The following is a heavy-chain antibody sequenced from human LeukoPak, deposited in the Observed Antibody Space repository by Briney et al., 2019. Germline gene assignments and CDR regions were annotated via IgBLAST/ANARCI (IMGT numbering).Heavy chain of an antibody. CDR1: GFTFSSYS. V-gene: IGHV3-21*01. CDR2: ISSSSSYI. CDR3: ARHDILTGYPSFDY. Sequence: GRSLRLSCAASGFTFSSYSMNWVSQAPGRGMEWDSSISSSSSYIYYADSVKGRFTISRDNAKNSLYLQMNSLRAEDTAVYYCARHDILTGYPSFDYWGQGTLVTVSS. D-gene: IGHD3-9*01. J-gene: IGHJ4*02.